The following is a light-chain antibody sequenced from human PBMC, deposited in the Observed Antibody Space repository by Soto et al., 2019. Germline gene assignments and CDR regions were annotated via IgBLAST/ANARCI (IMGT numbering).Light chain of an antibody. Sequence: EIVLTQSPGTLSLSPGERATLSCRASQSVISSSLAWYQQKPGQAPGLLIYGASTRATGVPDRFSGSGSGKDFPLTITTLEPEDFAVYYCQKYGGSPQPFCQGTKVEIK. CDR2: GAS. CDR1: QSVISSS. J-gene: IGKJ1*01. CDR3: QKYGGSPQP. V-gene: IGKV3-20*01.